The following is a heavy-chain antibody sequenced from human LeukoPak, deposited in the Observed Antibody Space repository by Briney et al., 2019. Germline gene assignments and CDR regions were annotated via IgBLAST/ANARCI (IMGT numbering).Heavy chain of an antibody. CDR3: ARGSGGAFDI. Sequence: TGGSLRLSCAASGFTFSSYDMHWVRQATGKGLEWVSAIGTAGDTHYPGSVKGRFTISRENAKKSLYLQMNSLRAGDTAVYYCARGSGGAFDIWGQGTMVTVS. CDR2: IGTAGDT. J-gene: IGHJ3*02. D-gene: IGHD3-16*01. CDR1: GFTFSSYD. V-gene: IGHV3-13*01.